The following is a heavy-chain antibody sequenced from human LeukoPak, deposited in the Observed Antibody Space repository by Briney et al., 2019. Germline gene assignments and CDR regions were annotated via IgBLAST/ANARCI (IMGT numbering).Heavy chain of an antibody. V-gene: IGHV4-34*01. CDR1: GGSFRGYY. CDR2: INHSGST. CDR3: ARAVLVNGSGSYLDFDY. D-gene: IGHD3-10*01. Sequence: PSETLSLTCAVYGGSFRGYYWSWIRQPPGKGLEWIGEINHSGSTNYNPSLKSRVTISVDTSKNQFSLKLSSVTAADTAVYYCARAVLVNGSGSYLDFDYWGQGTLVTVSS. J-gene: IGHJ4*02.